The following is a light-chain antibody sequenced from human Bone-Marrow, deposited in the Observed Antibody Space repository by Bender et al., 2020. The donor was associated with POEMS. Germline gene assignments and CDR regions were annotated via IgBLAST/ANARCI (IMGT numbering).Light chain of an antibody. Sequence: QSVLTQPPSASGTLGQRVSISCSGSGSNVGGNTVNWYQQVPGAAPKLLIHSNYQRPSGVPGRFSGSKSGTSASLAISGVQSEDEASYYCAAWDDNVNGFYVFGTGTKVTVL. CDR1: GSNVGGNT. J-gene: IGLJ1*01. CDR2: SNY. V-gene: IGLV1-44*01. CDR3: AAWDDNVNGFYV.